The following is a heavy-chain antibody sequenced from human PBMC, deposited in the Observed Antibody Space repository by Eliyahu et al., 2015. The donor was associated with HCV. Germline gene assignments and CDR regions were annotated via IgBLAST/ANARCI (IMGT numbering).Heavy chain of an antibody. CDR1: GFTFGDYA. V-gene: IGHV3-49*03. Sequence: EVQLVESGGGLVQPGRSLRLSCTASGFTFGDYAMXWFRQAPGKGLEWVGFIRSKAYGGTTEYAASVKGRFTISRDDSKSIAYLQMNSLKTEDTAVYYCTRDGRRGYSGYDDAFDIWGQGTMVTVSS. CDR2: IRSKAYGGTT. J-gene: IGHJ3*02. D-gene: IGHD5-12*01. CDR3: TRDGRRGYSGYDDAFDI.